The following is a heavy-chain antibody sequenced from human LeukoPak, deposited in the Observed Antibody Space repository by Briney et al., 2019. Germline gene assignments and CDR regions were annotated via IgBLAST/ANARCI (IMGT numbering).Heavy chain of an antibody. D-gene: IGHD6-25*01. J-gene: IGHJ4*02. CDR2: IYSGGGA. Sequence: GGSLRLSCAASGFTVSTNYMGWVRQAPGKGLDWVSVIYSGGGAYYADSVKGRFTIFRDTSKNTLYLQMNSLRPEDTAAYYCARGSSLAAAARGFDYWGQGTLVTVSS. CDR1: GFTVSTNY. CDR3: ARGSSLAAAARGFDY. V-gene: IGHV3-66*02.